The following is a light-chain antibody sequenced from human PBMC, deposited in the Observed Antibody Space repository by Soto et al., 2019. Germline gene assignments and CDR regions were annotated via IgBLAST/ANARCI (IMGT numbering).Light chain of an antibody. CDR3: QQSFSMPRT. Sequence: DIQVTQSPSSLSASVGDRVTITCRASQNIKSHLNWYQQKPGKAPKLLISAASTLQSGVPSTFSGSGFGTDITLTISRLQPEDFATYYCQQSFSMPRTFGQGTKLEIK. CDR2: AAS. J-gene: IGKJ2*01. CDR1: QNIKSH. V-gene: IGKV1-39*01.